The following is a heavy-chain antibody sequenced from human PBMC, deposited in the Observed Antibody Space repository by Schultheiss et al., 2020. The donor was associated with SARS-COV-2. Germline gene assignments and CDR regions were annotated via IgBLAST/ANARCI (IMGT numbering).Heavy chain of an antibody. CDR3: ARGTSEEWFWFGDRLADYYYYYMDV. CDR1: GFTVSSNY. Sequence: GGSLRLSCAASGFTVSSNYMSWVRQAPGKGLEWVSSISSSSSYIYYADSVKGRFTISRDNAKNSLYLQMNSLRAEDTAVYYCARGTSEEWFWFGDRLADYYYYYMDVWGKGTTVTVSS. J-gene: IGHJ6*03. V-gene: IGHV3-21*01. CDR2: ISSSSSYI. D-gene: IGHD3-10*01.